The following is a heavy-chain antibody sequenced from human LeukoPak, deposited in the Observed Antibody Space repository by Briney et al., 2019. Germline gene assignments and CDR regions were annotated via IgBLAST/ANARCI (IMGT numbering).Heavy chain of an antibody. CDR2: ISYDGSNK. Sequence: GGSLRLSCAASGFTFSSYAMHWVRQAPGKGLEWVAVISYDGSNKYYADSVRGRFTISRDNSKNTLYLQMNSLRAEDTAVYYCARDPGNIYGSSGYQGEGYFDYWGQGTLVTVSS. CDR1: GFTFSSYA. V-gene: IGHV3-30-3*01. J-gene: IGHJ4*02. CDR3: ARDPGNIYGSSGYQGEGYFDY. D-gene: IGHD3-22*01.